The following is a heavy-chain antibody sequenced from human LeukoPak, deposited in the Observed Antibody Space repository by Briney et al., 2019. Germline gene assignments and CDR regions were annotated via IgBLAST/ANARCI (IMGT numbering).Heavy chain of an antibody. D-gene: IGHD3-22*01. CDR2: IYTSGST. J-gene: IGHJ4*02. CDR3: ARDREDSSGYPPNFDY. CDR1: GGSINSGSYY. V-gene: IGHV4-61*02. Sequence: PSETLSLTCTVSGGSINSGSYYWSWIRQPAGKGLEWIGRIYTSGSTNYNPSLKSRVTISVDTSKNQFSLKLSSVTAADTAVYYCARDREDSSGYPPNFDYWGQGTLVTVSS.